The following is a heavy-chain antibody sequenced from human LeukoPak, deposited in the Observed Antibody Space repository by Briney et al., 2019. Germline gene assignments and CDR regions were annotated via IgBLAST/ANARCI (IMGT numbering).Heavy chain of an antibody. CDR3: ARAFDRSNSPTGFDY. D-gene: IGHD2-8*02. CDR1: GGTFSSYA. V-gene: IGHV1-69*06. J-gene: IGHJ4*02. CDR2: IIPIFGTA. Sequence: ASVKVSCKASGGTFSSYAISWVRKAPGQGLEWMGGIIPIFGTANYAKKFQGRVTITADKSTSTAYMELSSLRSEDTAVYYCARAFDRSNSPTGFDYWGQGTLVTVSS.